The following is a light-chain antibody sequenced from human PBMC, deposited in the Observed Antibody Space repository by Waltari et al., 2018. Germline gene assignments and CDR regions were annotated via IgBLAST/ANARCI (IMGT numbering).Light chain of an antibody. V-gene: IGKV4-1*01. CDR1: QSVLYNSNNKNY. J-gene: IGKJ1*01. CDR3: QKYYSSPRT. CDR2: WAS. Sequence: DIVMTQSPDSLAVSLGERATINGKSSQSVLYNSNNKNYLAWYQQKPGQPPKLLIYWASTRQSGVPDRFSGGGSGTDFTLTISSLQAEDVAVYYCQKYYSSPRTFGQGTKVEIK.